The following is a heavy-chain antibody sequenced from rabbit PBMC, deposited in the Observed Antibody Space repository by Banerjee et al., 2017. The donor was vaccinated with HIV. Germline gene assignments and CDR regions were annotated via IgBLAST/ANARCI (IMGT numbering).Heavy chain of an antibody. D-gene: IGHD2-1*01. Sequence: QSLEESGGDLVKPGASLTLTCKASGFSFSNKYVMCWVRQAPGKGLEWIACINTSSGSTVYATWAKGPFTISKTSSTTVTLQMTSLTAADTATYFCARNYAVYGDPFNLWGPGTLVTVS. CDR1: GFSFSNKYV. CDR2: INTSSGST. V-gene: IGHV1S40*01. CDR3: ARNYAVYGDPFNL. J-gene: IGHJ4*01.